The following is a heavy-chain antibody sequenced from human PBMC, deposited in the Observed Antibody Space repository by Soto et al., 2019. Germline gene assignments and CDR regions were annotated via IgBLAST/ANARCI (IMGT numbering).Heavy chain of an antibody. CDR1: GFTFSSYA. J-gene: IGHJ6*02. CDR3: ANQGAPYYYGMDV. CDR2: ISGSGGST. V-gene: IGHV3-23*01. Sequence: GSLRLSCAASGFTFSSYAMSWVRQAPGKGLEWVSAISGSGGSTYYADSVKGRFTISRDNSKNTLYLQMNSLRAEDTAVYYCANQGAPYYYGMDVWGQGTTVTVYS.